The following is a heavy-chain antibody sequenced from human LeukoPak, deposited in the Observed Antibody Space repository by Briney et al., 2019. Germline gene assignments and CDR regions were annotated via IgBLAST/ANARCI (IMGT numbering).Heavy chain of an antibody. D-gene: IGHD2-2*01. CDR2: INHSGST. V-gene: IGHV4-34*01. Sequence: SETLSLTCAVYGGSFSGYYWSWIRQPPGKGLEWIGEINHSGSTNYNPSLKSRVTISVDTSKNQFSLKLSSVTAADTAVYYCARVKRVVVVPAALTYYYGMDVWGQGTTVTVS. CDR3: ARVKRVVVVPAALTYYYGMDV. J-gene: IGHJ6*02. CDR1: GGSFSGYY.